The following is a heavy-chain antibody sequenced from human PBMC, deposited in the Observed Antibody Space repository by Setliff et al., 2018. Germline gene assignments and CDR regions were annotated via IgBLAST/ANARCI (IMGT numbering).Heavy chain of an antibody. V-gene: IGHV1-69*13. J-gene: IGHJ4*02. CDR1: GGTFSSST. Sequence: SVKVSCKASGGTFSSSTVSWVRQAPGRGLEWMGGIIPIFGTANYAQKFQGRVTITADESTSTAYMELRSLRSDDTAVYYCARDSSGYYRDYFDYWGQGTLVTVSS. CDR2: IIPIFGTA. D-gene: IGHD3-22*01. CDR3: ARDSSGYYRDYFDY.